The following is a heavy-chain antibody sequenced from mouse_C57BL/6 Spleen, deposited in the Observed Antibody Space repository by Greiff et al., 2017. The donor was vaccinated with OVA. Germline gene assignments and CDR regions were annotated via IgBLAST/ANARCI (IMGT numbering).Heavy chain of an antibody. Sequence: EVQLQQSGPELVKPGASVKMSCKASGYTFTDYNMHWVKQSHGKSLEWIGYINPNNGGTSYNQKFKGKATLTVNKSSSTAYMELRSLTSEDSAVYYCARPLGLSPWFAYWGQGTLVTVSA. CDR2: INPNNGGT. CDR1: GYTFTDYN. CDR3: ARPLGLSPWFAY. D-gene: IGHD4-1*01. J-gene: IGHJ3*01. V-gene: IGHV1-22*01.